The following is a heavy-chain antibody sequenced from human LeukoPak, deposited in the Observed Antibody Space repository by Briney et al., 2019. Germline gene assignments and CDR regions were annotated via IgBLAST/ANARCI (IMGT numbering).Heavy chain of an antibody. Sequence: GGSLRLSCAASGFTFSSYSMNWVRQAPGKGLEWVSSISSSSSYIYYADSAKGRFTISRDNAKNSLYLQMNSLRAEDTAVYYCARDLDYYDSSGYYWGKGTLVTVSS. CDR2: ISSSSSYI. J-gene: IGHJ4*02. V-gene: IGHV3-21*01. D-gene: IGHD3-22*01. CDR1: GFTFSSYS. CDR3: ARDLDYYDSSGYY.